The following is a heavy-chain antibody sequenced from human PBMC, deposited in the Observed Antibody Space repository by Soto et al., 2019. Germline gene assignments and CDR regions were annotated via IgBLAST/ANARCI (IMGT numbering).Heavy chain of an antibody. CDR3: ARIYYGDYFIDY. CDR1: GYTFSNYG. D-gene: IGHD4-17*01. V-gene: IGHV1-18*04. J-gene: IGHJ4*02. Sequence: GASVKVSCKASGYTFSNYGITWVRQAPGQGLEWMGWVSAYNRNTNYAQKFEDRVTMTTDTSTGTAYMELRSLRSDDTAVYYCARIYYGDYFIDYWGQGTLVTVSS. CDR2: VSAYNRNT.